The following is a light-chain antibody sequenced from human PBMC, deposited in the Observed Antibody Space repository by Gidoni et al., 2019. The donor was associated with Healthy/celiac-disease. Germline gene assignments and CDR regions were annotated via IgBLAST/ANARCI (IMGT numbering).Light chain of an antibody. V-gene: IGKV4-1*01. Sequence: DIVMTQSPDSLSVSLGERATINCKSSQSVVYSSNNKNYLAWYQQKPGQPPKLLIYWASTRESGVPDRYSGSVSETDFTLSISSLQAEDVAVYYCQQYYSTPYTFGQGTKLEIK. J-gene: IGKJ2*01. CDR3: QQYYSTPYT. CDR1: QSVVYSSNNKNY. CDR2: WAS.